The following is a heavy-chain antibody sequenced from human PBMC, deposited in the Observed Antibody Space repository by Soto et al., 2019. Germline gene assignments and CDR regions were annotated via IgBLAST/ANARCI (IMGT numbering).Heavy chain of an antibody. V-gene: IGHV1-3*01. Sequence: ASVKVSCKASGYTFTSYAMHWVRQAPGQRLEWMGWINAGNGNTKYSQKFQGRVTITRDTSASTAYMELSSLRSEDTAVYYCAGFPAGGSIAARPDDYYYGMDVWGQGTTVTVSS. J-gene: IGHJ6*02. D-gene: IGHD6-6*01. CDR2: INAGNGNT. CDR3: AGFPAGGSIAARPDDYYYGMDV. CDR1: GYTFTSYA.